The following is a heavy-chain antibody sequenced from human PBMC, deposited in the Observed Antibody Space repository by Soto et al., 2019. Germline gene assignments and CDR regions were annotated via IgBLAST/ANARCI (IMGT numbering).Heavy chain of an antibody. V-gene: IGHV4-34*01. CDR2: INHSGGT. J-gene: IGHJ4*02. D-gene: IGHD6-6*01. CDR1: GGSFSGSY. CDR3: ARTIAARASRNLDY. Sequence: QVQLQQWGAGLLKPSETLSLTCAVYGGSFSGSYWSWIRQPPGKGLEWIGEINHSGGTNYNPSLKSRVTISVVTSKSQLSLILNSVTAADTAVYYCARTIAARASRNLDYWGQGTLVTVSS.